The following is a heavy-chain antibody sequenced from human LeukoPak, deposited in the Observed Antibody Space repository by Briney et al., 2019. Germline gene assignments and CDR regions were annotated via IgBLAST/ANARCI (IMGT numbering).Heavy chain of an antibody. V-gene: IGHV4-38-2*02. Sequence: SETLSLTCAVSGYSISSGYYWGWIRQPPGKVLEWIGSIYHSGSTYYNPSLKSRVTISVDTSKNQFSLKLSSVTAADTAVYYCAREAGATVQLERVDYWGQGTLVTVSS. CDR2: IYHSGST. D-gene: IGHD1-1*01. CDR1: GYSISSGYY. CDR3: AREAGATVQLERVDY. J-gene: IGHJ4*02.